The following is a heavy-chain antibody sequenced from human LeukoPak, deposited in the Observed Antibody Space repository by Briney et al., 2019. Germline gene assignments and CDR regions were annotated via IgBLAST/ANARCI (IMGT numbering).Heavy chain of an antibody. CDR2: IKQDGSEK. CDR1: GFTFSSYW. V-gene: IGHV3-7*01. Sequence: GGSLRLSCAASGFTFSSYWMSWVRQAPGKGLEWVANIKQDGSEKYYVDSVKGRFTISRDNAKNSLYLQMNSLRAEDTTVYYCARDEYYYGSGTLNWGQGTLVTVSS. J-gene: IGHJ4*02. D-gene: IGHD3-10*01. CDR3: ARDEYYYGSGTLN.